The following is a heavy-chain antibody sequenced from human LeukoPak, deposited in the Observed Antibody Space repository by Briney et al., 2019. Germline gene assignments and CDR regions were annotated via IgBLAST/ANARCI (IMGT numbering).Heavy chain of an antibody. CDR2: INHSGST. CDR1: GGSFSGYY. Sequence: SETLSLTCAVYGGSFSGYYWSWIRQPPGKGLEWIGEINHSGSTNYNPSLKSRVTISVDTSKNQFSLKLSSVTAADTAVYYCARGPDYVWGSYRYARPFDYWGQGTLVTVSS. D-gene: IGHD3-16*02. V-gene: IGHV4-34*01. J-gene: IGHJ4*02. CDR3: ARGPDYVWGSYRYARPFDY.